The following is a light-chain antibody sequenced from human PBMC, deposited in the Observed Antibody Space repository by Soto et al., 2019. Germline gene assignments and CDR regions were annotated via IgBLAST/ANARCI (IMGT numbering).Light chain of an antibody. CDR1: QSVKTF. CDR3: QHFITWPPLFT. V-gene: IGKV3-11*01. J-gene: IGKJ3*01. Sequence: EIVLTQSPVTLSLSPGERATLSCRASQSVKTFLVWYQQRPGQAPRLLIHDASTRATGVPARFSGHGFGADFTLTIHRLQPEDFATYYCQHFITWPPLFTCGPGTKGDIK. CDR2: DAS.